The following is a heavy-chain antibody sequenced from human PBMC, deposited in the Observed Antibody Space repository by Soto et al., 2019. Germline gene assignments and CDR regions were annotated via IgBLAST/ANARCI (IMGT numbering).Heavy chain of an antibody. V-gene: IGHV1-8*01. CDR3: ARGNPFNYAGFDV. D-gene: IGHD3-16*01. CDR1: GYTFSDFD. CDR2: MNAKSGDT. J-gene: IGHJ6*02. Sequence: QAHLEQSGAEVKRPGASVKVSCKASGYTFSDFDINWLRQASGQGPEWMGWMNAKSGDTFFAQRFQGKFNMTWDTSLSTPYMEVGSLTSDDTAIYFCARGNPFNYAGFDVWGQGTTVAVSS.